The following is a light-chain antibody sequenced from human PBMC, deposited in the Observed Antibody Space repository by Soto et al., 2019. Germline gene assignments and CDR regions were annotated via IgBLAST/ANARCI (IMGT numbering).Light chain of an antibody. Sequence: QSALTQPASVSGSPGQSITISCTGTSSDVGGYNYVSWYQQHPGKAPKLMIYDVSNRPSGVSNRFSGSKSGNTASLTISGLQAEDEADYYCSSYTSRNTLVVFGGGTKPTVL. CDR3: SSYTSRNTLVV. V-gene: IGLV2-14*01. CDR2: DVS. CDR1: SSDVGGYNY. J-gene: IGLJ2*01.